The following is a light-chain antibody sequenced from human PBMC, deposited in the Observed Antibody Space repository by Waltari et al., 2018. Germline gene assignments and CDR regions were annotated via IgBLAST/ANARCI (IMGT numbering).Light chain of an antibody. V-gene: IGLV2-8*01. CDR2: EVN. Sequence: QSALTQPPSASGSPGQSVTISCTGTSSAVGGYAYVSWYQQHPGKAPKLMIYEVNKRPSGVPDRFSGSKSGNTASLTVSGLQAEDEADYYCSSYAGSTLMFGGGTKLTVL. J-gene: IGLJ3*02. CDR1: SSAVGGYAY. CDR3: SSYAGSTLM.